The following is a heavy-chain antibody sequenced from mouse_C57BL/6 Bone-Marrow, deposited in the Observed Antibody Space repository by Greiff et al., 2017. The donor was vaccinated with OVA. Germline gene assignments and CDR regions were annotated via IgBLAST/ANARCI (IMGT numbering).Heavy chain of an antibody. Sequence: EVQLVESGPELVKPGASVKMSCKASGYTFTDYNMHWVKQSHGKSLEWIGYINPNNGGTSYNQKFKGKATLTVNKSSSTAYMELRSLTSEDSAVYYCAEDGYLFYAMDYWGQGTSVTVSS. V-gene: IGHV1-22*01. CDR1: GYTFTDYN. CDR2: INPNNGGT. J-gene: IGHJ4*01. D-gene: IGHD2-3*01. CDR3: AEDGYLFYAMDY.